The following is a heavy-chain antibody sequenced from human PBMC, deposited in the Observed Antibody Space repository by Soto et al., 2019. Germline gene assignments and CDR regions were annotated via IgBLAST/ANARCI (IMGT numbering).Heavy chain of an antibody. Sequence: GGSLRLSCAASGFTFSSYGMHWVRQAPGKGLEWVAVISYDGSNKYYADSVKGRFTISRDNSKNTLYLQMNSLRAEDTAVYYCAKDQYSSGWYGSFDYWGQGTLVTVSS. CDR2: ISYDGSNK. V-gene: IGHV3-30*18. J-gene: IGHJ4*02. CDR3: AKDQYSSGWYGSFDY. CDR1: GFTFSSYG. D-gene: IGHD6-19*01.